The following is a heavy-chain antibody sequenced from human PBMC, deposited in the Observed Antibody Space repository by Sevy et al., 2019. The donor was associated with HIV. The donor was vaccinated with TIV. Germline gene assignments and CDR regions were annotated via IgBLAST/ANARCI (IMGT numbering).Heavy chain of an antibody. Sequence: GGSLRLSCAASGFTVSSNYMSWVRQAPGKGLEWVSVIYSGGSTYYADSVKGRFTISRDNSKNTLYLQMNSLRAEDTAVYYCARGIVVVVAAGPWNYWGQGTLVTVSS. J-gene: IGHJ4*02. CDR3: ARGIVVVVAAGPWNY. D-gene: IGHD2-15*01. V-gene: IGHV3-66*01. CDR2: IYSGGST. CDR1: GFTVSSNY.